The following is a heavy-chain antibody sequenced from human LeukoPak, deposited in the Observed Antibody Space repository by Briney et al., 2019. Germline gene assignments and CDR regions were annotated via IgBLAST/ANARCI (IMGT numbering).Heavy chain of an antibody. J-gene: IGHJ1*01. CDR3: ARDYPGAIAARPEYFQH. Sequence: SETLSLTRTVSGGSISSYYWSWIRQPPGKGLEWIGYIYYSGSTNYNPSLKSRVTILVDTSKNQFSLKLSSVTAADTAVYYCARDYPGAIAARPEYFQHWGQGTLVTVSS. CDR2: IYYSGST. CDR1: GGSISSYY. V-gene: IGHV4-59*12. D-gene: IGHD6-6*01.